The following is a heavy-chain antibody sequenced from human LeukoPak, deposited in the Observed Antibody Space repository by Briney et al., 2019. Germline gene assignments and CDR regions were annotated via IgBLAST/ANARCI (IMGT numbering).Heavy chain of an antibody. D-gene: IGHD2-21*02. CDR2: IKSKTDSGTT. V-gene: IGHV3-15*01. CDR1: GFTFSNGW. J-gene: IGHJ6*02. Sequence: PGGSLRLSCAASGFTFSNGWMSWVRHAPGKGLEWVGRIKSKTDSGTTDYAAPVKGRFTISRDDSKNTLYLQMNSLKTEDTAVYYCTTAYCGGDCYYYYGMDVWGQGTTVTVSS. CDR3: TTAYCGGDCYYYYGMDV.